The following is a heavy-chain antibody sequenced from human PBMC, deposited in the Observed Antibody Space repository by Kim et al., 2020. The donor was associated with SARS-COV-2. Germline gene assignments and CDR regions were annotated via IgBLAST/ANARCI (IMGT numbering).Heavy chain of an antibody. CDR1: GFTFSSYS. CDR2: ISSSSSYI. Sequence: GGSLRLSCAASGFTFSSYSMNWVRQAPGKGLEWVSSISSSSSYIYYADSVKGRFTISRDNAKNSLYLQMNSLSAEDTAVYYCAREGDIVVVPAASMGRNYNYYYMDVWGKGNKLNVSS. J-gene: IGHJ6*03. V-gene: IGHV3-21*01. CDR3: AREGDIVVVPAASMGRNYNYYYMDV. D-gene: IGHD2-2*01.